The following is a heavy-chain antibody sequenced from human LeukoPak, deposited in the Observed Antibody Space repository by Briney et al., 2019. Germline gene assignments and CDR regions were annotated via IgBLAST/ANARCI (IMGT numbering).Heavy chain of an antibody. CDR2: IYYSGST. J-gene: IGHJ4*02. Sequence: SETLSLTCTVSGGSISSSSYYWGWIRQPPGKGLEWIGSIYYSGSTYYNPSLKSRVTISVDTSKNQFSLKLSSVTSADTAVYYCARRCSSWYYFHYWPQVPLV. CDR1: GGSISSSSYY. V-gene: IGHV4-39*01. D-gene: IGHD6-13*01. CDR3: ARRCSSWYYFHY.